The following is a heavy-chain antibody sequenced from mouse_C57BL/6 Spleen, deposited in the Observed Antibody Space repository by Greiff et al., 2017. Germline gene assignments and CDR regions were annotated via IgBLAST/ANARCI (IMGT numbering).Heavy chain of an antibody. CDR1: GYAFSSSW. CDR2: IYPGDGDT. Sequence: QVQLQKSGPELVKPGASVKISCKASGYAFSSSWMNWVKQRPGKGLEWIGRIYPGDGDTNYNGKFKGKATLTADKSSSTAYMQLSSLTSEDSAVYFCARYSNYAMDYWGQGTSVTVSS. V-gene: IGHV1-82*01. CDR3: ARYSNYAMDY. J-gene: IGHJ4*01. D-gene: IGHD2-5*01.